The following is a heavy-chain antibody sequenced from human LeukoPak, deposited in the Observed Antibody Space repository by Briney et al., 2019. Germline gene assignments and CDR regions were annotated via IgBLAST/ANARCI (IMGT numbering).Heavy chain of an antibody. J-gene: IGHJ6*03. CDR3: ASILRTTYYYMDV. D-gene: IGHD2-2*01. CDR1: GGSFSGYY. V-gene: IGHV4-34*01. Sequence: SETLSLTCAVYGGSFSGYYWSWIRQPPGKGLEWIGEINHSGSTNYNPSLKSRVTISVDTSKNQFSLKLSSVTAADTAVYYCASILRTTYYYMDVWGKGTTVTVSS. CDR2: INHSGST.